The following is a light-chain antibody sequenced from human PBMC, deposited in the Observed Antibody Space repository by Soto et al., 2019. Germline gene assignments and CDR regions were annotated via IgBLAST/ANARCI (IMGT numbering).Light chain of an antibody. CDR1: HSVSRTY. CDR2: GTS. Sequence: VLTQSPGTLSLSPGERATLCCRASHSVSRTYLAWYQQKPGQAPRLLIYGTSDRATGTPDRFSGSGSGTDFTLTISRLEPEDSAVYYCPQFDDSVTFGQGTRLEIK. V-gene: IGKV3-20*01. CDR3: PQFDDSVT. J-gene: IGKJ5*01.